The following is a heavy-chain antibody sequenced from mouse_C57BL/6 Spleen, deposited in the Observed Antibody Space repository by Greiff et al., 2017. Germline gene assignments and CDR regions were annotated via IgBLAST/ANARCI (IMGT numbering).Heavy chain of an antibody. V-gene: IGHV1-80*01. CDR3: AKTLPSTGGAMDY. D-gene: IGHD1-1*01. CDR1: GYAFSSYW. Sequence: VKLQESGAELVKPGASVKISCKASGYAFSSYWMNWVKQRPGKGLEWIGQIYPGDGDTNYNGKFKGKATLTADKSSSTAYMQLSSLTSEDSAVYFCAKTLPSTGGAMDYWGQGTSVTVSS. J-gene: IGHJ4*01. CDR2: IYPGDGDT.